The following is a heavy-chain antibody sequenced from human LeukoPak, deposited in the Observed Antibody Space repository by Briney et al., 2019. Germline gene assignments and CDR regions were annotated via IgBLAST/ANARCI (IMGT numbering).Heavy chain of an antibody. CDR1: GGTFSSYA. CDR3: ARVVLGETYYYDSSGYLDY. V-gene: IGHV1-69*05. CDR2: IIPIFGTA. J-gene: IGHJ4*02. D-gene: IGHD3-22*01. Sequence: EASVKVSCKSSGGTFSSYAISWVRQAPGQGLEWMGGIIPIFGTANYAQKFQGRVTITTDESTSTAYMELSSLRSEDTAVYYCARVVLGETYYYDSSGYLDYWGQGTLVTVSS.